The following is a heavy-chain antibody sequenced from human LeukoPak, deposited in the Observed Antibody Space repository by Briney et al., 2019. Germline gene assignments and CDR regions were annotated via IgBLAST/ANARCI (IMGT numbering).Heavy chain of an antibody. Sequence: GASVKVSCKASGYTFTGYYMHWMRQAPGQGLEWMGWINPNSGGTNYAQKFQGRVTMTRDTSITTSYMELSRLRSDDTAVYYCAKSRWYHYFDYWGQGTLVTVSS. CDR1: GYTFTGYY. V-gene: IGHV1-2*02. CDR2: INPNSGGT. D-gene: IGHD6-19*01. CDR3: AKSRWYHYFDY. J-gene: IGHJ4*02.